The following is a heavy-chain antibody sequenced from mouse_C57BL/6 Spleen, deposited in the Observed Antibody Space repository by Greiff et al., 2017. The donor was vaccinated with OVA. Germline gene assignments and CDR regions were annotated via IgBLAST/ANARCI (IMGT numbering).Heavy chain of an antibody. J-gene: IGHJ3*01. CDR3: ARTGSNYGFAY. CDR1: GYTFTDYY. Sequence: VQLKQSGPELVKPGASVKISCKASGYTFTDYYMNWVKQSHGKSLEWIGDINPNNGGTSYNQKFKGKATLTVDKSSSTAYMELRSLTSEDSAVYYCARTGSNYGFAYWGQGTLVTVSA. CDR2: INPNNGGT. D-gene: IGHD2-5*01. V-gene: IGHV1-26*01.